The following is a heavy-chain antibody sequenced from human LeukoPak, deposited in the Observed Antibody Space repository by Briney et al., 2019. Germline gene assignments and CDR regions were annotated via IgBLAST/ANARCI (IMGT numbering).Heavy chain of an antibody. CDR2: INSDGSAT. CDR1: GFTFSSPW. J-gene: IGHJ4*02. Sequence: GGSLRLSCAASGFTFSSPWMHWVRQAPGKGLVWVSRINSDGSATAYADSVKGRFTISRDNAENTLYLQMNSLRAEDTAVYYCARGTAGYHSSYFDHWGQGTLVTVSS. V-gene: IGHV3-74*01. CDR3: ARGTAGYHSSYFDH. D-gene: IGHD3-16*02.